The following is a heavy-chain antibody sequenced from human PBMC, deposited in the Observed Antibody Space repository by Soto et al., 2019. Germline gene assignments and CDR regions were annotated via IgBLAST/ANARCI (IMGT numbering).Heavy chain of an antibody. CDR2: ISRDEDNT. CDR1: EFTFGGLG. CDR3: VSWMSAHFDY. D-gene: IGHD2-2*03. V-gene: IGHV3-23*01. J-gene: IGHJ4*02. Sequence: EVQLLESGGGLVQPGGSVRLSCAAPEFTFGGLGLSWVRQSPGRGLEWVSTISRDEDNTHYADSVNGRCTISKDRSTNTLNLHMASLRAEDTAMYYFVSWMSAHFDYWGQGTLVTVSS.